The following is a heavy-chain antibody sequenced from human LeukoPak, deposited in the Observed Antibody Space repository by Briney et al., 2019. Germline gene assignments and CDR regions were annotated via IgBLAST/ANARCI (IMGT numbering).Heavy chain of an antibody. CDR1: GVSIMSYS. D-gene: IGHD3-16*01. Sequence: RPSETLSLTCTVSGVSIMSYSWSWIRQPPGKGLEWIGYIYHSGSTYYNPSLKSRVTISVDRSKNQFSLKLSSVTAADTAVYYCAREGGYFDYWGQGTLVTVSS. CDR3: AREGGYFDY. V-gene: IGHV4-30-2*01. CDR2: IYHSGST. J-gene: IGHJ4*02.